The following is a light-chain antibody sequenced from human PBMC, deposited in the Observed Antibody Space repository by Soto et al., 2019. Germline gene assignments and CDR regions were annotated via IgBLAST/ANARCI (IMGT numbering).Light chain of an antibody. CDR3: DTWDSSLSVVV. Sequence: QSVLTQPPSVSAAPGQRVTISCSGSSSNIGSNHVSWYQQFPGTSPKLLIYDTDKRPSGIPDRFSGSRSGTSATLGITGLQTGDEADYYCDTWDSSLSVVVFGGGTKVTVL. CDR2: DTD. CDR1: SSNIGSNH. V-gene: IGLV1-51*01. J-gene: IGLJ2*01.